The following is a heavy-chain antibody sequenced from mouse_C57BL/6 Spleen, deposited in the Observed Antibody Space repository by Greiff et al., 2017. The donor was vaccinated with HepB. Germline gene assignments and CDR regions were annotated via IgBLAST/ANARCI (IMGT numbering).Heavy chain of an antibody. J-gene: IGHJ1*03. CDR2: IYPGDGDT. V-gene: IGHV1-80*01. CDR1: GYAFSSYW. D-gene: IGHD4-1*01. CDR3: ARERTGTGSWYFDV. Sequence: VQLQQSGAELVKPGASVKISCKASGYAFSSYWMNWVKQRPGKGLEWIGQIYPGDGDTNYNGKFKGKATLTADKSSSTAYMQLSSLTSEDSAVYVGARERTGTGSWYFDVWGTGTTVTVSS.